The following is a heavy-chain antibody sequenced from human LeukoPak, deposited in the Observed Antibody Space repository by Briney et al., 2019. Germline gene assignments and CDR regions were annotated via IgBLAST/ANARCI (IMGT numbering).Heavy chain of an antibody. Sequence: ASVKVSCKASGYTFTGYYMHWVRQAPGQGLEWMGWINPNSGGTNYAQKLQGRVTMTTDTSTSTAYMELRSLRSDDTAVYYCARGPQKVVPKYYFDYWGQGTLVTVSS. CDR3: ARGPQKVVPKYYFDY. CDR1: GYTFTGYY. J-gene: IGHJ4*02. CDR2: INPNSGGT. D-gene: IGHD2-21*01. V-gene: IGHV1-2*02.